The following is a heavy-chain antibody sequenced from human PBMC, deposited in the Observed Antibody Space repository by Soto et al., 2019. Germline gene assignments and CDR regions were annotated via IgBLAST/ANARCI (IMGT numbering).Heavy chain of an antibody. CDR2: TYYRSKWYN. V-gene: IGHV6-1*01. Sequence: SQTLSLTCAISGDSVSSNSAAWNWIRQSPSRGLEWLGRTYYRSKWYNDYAVSVKSRITINPDTSKNQFSLQLNSVTPEDTAVYYCARDGTGYCSGGSCYTFDYWGQGTLVTVSS. CDR3: ARDGTGYCSGGSCYTFDY. J-gene: IGHJ4*02. CDR1: GDSVSSNSAA. D-gene: IGHD2-15*01.